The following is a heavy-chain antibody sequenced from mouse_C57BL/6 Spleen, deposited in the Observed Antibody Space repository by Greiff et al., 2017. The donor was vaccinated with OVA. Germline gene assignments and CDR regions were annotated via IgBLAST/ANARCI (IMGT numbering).Heavy chain of an antibody. J-gene: IGHJ4*01. CDR3: ARQDALGGNYYAMDY. V-gene: IGHV2-2*01. Sequence: VQRVESGPGLVQPSQSLSITCTVSGFSLTSYGVHWVRQSPGKGLEWLGVIWSGGSTDYNAAFISRLSISKDNSKSQVFFKMNSLQADDTAIYYCARQDALGGNYYAMDYWGQGTSVTVSS. CDR1: GFSLTSYG. CDR2: IWSGGST. D-gene: IGHD4-1*01.